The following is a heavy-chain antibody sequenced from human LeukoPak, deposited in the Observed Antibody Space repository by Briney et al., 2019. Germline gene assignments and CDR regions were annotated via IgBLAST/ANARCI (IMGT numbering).Heavy chain of an antibody. CDR1: GGSISSYY. J-gene: IGHJ4*02. Sequence: SENLSLTCTVSGGSISSYYWSWIRQPPGKGLEWIGYIYYSGSTNYNPSLKSRVTISVDTSKNQFSLKLSSVTAADTAVYYCARLWAVTTGFDYWGQGTLVTVSS. CDR2: IYYSGST. CDR3: ARLWAVTTGFDY. D-gene: IGHD4-17*01. V-gene: IGHV4-59*08.